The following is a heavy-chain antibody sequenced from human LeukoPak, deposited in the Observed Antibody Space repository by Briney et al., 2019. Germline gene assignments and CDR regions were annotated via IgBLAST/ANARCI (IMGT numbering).Heavy chain of an antibody. V-gene: IGHV4-59*01. D-gene: IGHD3-10*01. CDR1: GGSISSY. J-gene: IGHJ4*02. Sequence: TSETLSLTCTVSGGSISSYWSWLRQSPGKGLEWIGYIYFTGTTNYNPSLKSRLTISIDTSRNQFSLKLSSATAADTAIYYCVNGGSYLTKWGQGTLVTVSS. CDR2: IYFTGTT. CDR3: VNGGSYLTK.